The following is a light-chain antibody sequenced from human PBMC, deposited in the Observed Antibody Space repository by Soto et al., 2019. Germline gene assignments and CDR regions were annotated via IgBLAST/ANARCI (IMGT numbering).Light chain of an antibody. V-gene: IGKV3-15*01. CDR2: GAS. CDR1: QSVSSN. Sequence: EIVMTQSPATLSLSPGQRATLSCRASQSVSSNLAWYQQILGQAPRLLISGASTRATGIPARFTGSGSGTAFTLTISSLQSEDFAVYYCQQYNNWPHSFGQGTKVDIK. CDR3: QQYNNWPHS. J-gene: IGKJ2*01.